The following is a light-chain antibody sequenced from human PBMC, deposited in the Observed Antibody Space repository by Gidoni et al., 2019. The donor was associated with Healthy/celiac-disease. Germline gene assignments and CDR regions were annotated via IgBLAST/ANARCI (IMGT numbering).Light chain of an antibody. CDR2: GAS. J-gene: IGKJ4*01. CDR1: QSVSSSY. V-gene: IGKV3-20*01. CDR3: QQYGSSPFT. Sequence: ELVLTQFPGTLSLSPGERATLSCRASQSVSSSYLAWYQQKPGQAPRLLIYGASSRATGIPDRFSGSGSGTDFTLTISRLEPEDFAVYYCQQYGSSPFTFGGGTKVEIK.